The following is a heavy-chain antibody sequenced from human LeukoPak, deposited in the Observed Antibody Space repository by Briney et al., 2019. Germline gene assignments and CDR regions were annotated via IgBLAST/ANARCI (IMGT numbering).Heavy chain of an antibody. V-gene: IGHV1-3*01. CDR1: GYTFTIYA. D-gene: IGHD1-26*01. CDR2: INAGNGNT. Sequence: ASVRVSCKASGYTFTIYAMHWVRQAPGQRLEWMGWINAGNGNTKYSQKFQGRVTITRDTSASTAYMELSSLRSEDTAVYYCARVSGSYYILLLDYWGQGTLVTVSS. CDR3: ARVSGSYYILLLDY. J-gene: IGHJ4*02.